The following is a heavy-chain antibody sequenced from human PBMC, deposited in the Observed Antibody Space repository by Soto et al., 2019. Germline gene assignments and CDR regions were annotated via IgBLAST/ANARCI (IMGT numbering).Heavy chain of an antibody. Sequence: QVQLVQSGAEVKKPGSSVKVSCKASGGTFSRYSITWVRQAPGHGLEWIGRIIPIFGIPTYAQKFQGRVTITADESTSPAYMELSSLRSAATAVYYCAREDRDRETGLVPAAIDGMDVWGQGTTVTVSS. V-gene: IGHV1-69*08. D-gene: IGHD2-2*01. CDR1: GGTFSRYS. CDR3: AREDRDRETGLVPAAIDGMDV. J-gene: IGHJ6*02. CDR2: IIPIFGIP.